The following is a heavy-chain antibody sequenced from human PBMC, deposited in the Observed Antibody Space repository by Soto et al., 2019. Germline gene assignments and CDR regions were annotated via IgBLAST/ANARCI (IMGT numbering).Heavy chain of an antibody. Sequence: QVQLVQSGAEEKKPGASVKVSCKASGYTFTGYAMHWVRQAPGQRLEWMGWINAGNGNTKYSQKIQGRVTITRDTSAGAAYMELSSLSSEDTAVYYCARAVAVPADFDYWGQGTLVTVSS. J-gene: IGHJ4*02. CDR3: ARAVAVPADFDY. V-gene: IGHV1-3*05. CDR1: GYTFTGYA. CDR2: INAGNGNT. D-gene: IGHD6-19*01.